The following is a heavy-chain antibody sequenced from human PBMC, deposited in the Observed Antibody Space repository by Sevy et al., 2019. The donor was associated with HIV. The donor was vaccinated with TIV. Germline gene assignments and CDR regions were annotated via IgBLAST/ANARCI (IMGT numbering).Heavy chain of an antibody. CDR1: GGTFSSYA. Sequence: ASVKVSCKASGGTFSSYAISWVRQAPGQGLEWMGGIIPIFGTANHAQKFQGRVTITADESTSTAYMELSSLRSEDTAVYYCARERDYYDSSGYYSYYGVDVWGQGTTVTVSS. CDR3: ARERDYYDSSGYYSYYGVDV. V-gene: IGHV1-69*13. D-gene: IGHD3-22*01. CDR2: IIPIFGTA. J-gene: IGHJ6*02.